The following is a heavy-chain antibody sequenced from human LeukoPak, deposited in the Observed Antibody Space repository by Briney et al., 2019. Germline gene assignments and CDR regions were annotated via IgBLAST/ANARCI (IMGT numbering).Heavy chain of an antibody. CDR2: ISSSSSYI. J-gene: IGHJ4*02. V-gene: IGHV3-21*01. CDR1: RFTFSSYS. D-gene: IGHD1-26*01. CDR3: ARARKVGASSFDY. Sequence: GGSLRLSCAASRFTFSSYSMNWVRQAPGKGLEWVSSISSSSSYIYYADSVKGRFTISRDNARNSLHLQMNSLRAEDTAVYYCARARKVGASSFDYWGQGTLVTVSS.